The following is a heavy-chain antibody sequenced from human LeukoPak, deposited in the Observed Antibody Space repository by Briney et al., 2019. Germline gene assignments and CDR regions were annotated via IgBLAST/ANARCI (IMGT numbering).Heavy chain of an antibody. Sequence: SETRSLTCTVSGYSISNGYYWDWIRQPPGRGLEWIGNIYRSGSTSYNPSLKSRVTISVDTPNNQFSLKLSSVTAADTAVYYCARPSHNYDFWSGNYDYWGQGTLVTVSS. CDR1: GYSISNGYY. V-gene: IGHV4-38-2*02. J-gene: IGHJ4*02. CDR3: ARPSHNYDFWSGNYDY. CDR2: IYRSGST. D-gene: IGHD3-3*01.